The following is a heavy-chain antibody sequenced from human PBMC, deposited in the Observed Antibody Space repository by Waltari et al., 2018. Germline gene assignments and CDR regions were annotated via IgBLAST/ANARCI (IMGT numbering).Heavy chain of an antibody. CDR2: IRYAGINK. Sequence: QVHLVESGGGVVQPGGSLRLSCAASGFTFSSYGMNWVRQTPAKGLEWVAFIRYAGINKYNADSGTGRFTIARDSSELYLQVTSLRAEDTGVDYCAKEVPGSPSTLANWGQGTLVTVSA. V-gene: IGHV3-30*02. CDR3: AKEVPGSPSTLAN. J-gene: IGHJ4*02. CDR1: GFTFSSYG. D-gene: IGHD2-15*01.